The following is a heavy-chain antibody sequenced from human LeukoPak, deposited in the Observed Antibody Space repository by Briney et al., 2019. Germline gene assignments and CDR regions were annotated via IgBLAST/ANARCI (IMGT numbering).Heavy chain of an antibody. CDR2: TYYRSKWSF. V-gene: IGHV6-1*01. J-gene: IGHJ4*02. D-gene: IGHD1-14*01. Sequence: SQTLSLTFAISVDSLFTNNVAWNWLRQSPSRGLEWLGRTYYRSKWSFDYAVSVKSRIPINADTSKNQFSLQLSSVTPEDTAVYYCARGKYTRFDNWGQGTLVTVSS. CDR1: VDSLFTNNVA. CDR3: ARGKYTRFDN.